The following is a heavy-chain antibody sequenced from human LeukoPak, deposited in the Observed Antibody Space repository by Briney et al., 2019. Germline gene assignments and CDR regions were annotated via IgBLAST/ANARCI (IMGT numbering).Heavy chain of an antibody. V-gene: IGHV3-11*04. D-gene: IGHD1-20*01. J-gene: IGHJ6*03. CDR1: GFTFSDYY. CDR3: ARDSPITGSFYYYMDV. CDR2: SRSSGTSI. Sequence: GGSLRLSCAASGFTFSDYYMSWIRQAPGKGLEWISYSRSSGTSIYYADSVRGRFTVSRDNTKNSLYLQMNSLRAEDTAVYYCARDSPITGSFYYYMDVWGKGTTVTVSS.